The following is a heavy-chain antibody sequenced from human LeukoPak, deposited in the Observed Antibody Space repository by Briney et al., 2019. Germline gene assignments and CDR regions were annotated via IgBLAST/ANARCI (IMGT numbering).Heavy chain of an antibody. V-gene: IGHV3-23*01. CDR1: GFTFSSYW. Sequence: PGGSLRLSCAASGFTFSSYWMSWVRQAPGKGLEWVSTISVSGGSTYYADSVKGRFTISRDSSKNTLSLQMNSLRAEDTAVYYCAKGYSHFDYWGQGTLVTVSS. CDR2: ISVSGGST. J-gene: IGHJ4*02. CDR3: AKGYSHFDY. D-gene: IGHD5-12*01.